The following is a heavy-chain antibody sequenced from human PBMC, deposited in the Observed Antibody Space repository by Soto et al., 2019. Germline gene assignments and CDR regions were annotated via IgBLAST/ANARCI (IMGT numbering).Heavy chain of an antibody. CDR1: GGSFSGYY. Sequence: SETLSLTCAVYGGSFSGYYWSWIRQPPGKGLEWIGEINHSGSTNYNPSLKSRVTISVDTSKKQFSLRLGSATAADTAVYYCARLVVVAPVDNVWGQGALVTVSS. J-gene: IGHJ4*02. CDR3: ARLVVVAPVDNV. CDR2: INHSGST. V-gene: IGHV4-34*01. D-gene: IGHD2-15*01.